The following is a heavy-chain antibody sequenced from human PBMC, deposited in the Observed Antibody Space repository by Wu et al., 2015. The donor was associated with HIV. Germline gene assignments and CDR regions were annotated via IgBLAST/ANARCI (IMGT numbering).Heavy chain of an antibody. D-gene: IGHD2-2*01. CDR2: IIPIFGTA. Sequence: QLVQSGAEVKKPGSSVKVSCKASGGTFSSYAISWVRQAPGQGLEWMGGIIPIFGTANYAQKFQGRVTITTDESTSTAYMELSSLRSEDTAVYYCARASTPRTSCCYYYYGMDVWGQGTTVTVSS. CDR1: GGTFSSYA. V-gene: IGHV1-69*05. CDR3: ARASTPRTSCCYYYYGMDV. J-gene: IGHJ6*02.